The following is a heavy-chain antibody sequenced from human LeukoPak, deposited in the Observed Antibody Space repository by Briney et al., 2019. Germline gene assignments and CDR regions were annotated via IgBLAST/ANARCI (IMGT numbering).Heavy chain of an antibody. CDR2: MSSGGLTT. V-gene: IGHV3-23*01. CDR3: AKQPPNGYCTTTSCYFDY. Sequence: GGSLRLSCAASTFTFSSYAMSWGRQAPGKGLEWGSGMSSGGLTTYYADSVKGRFTISSDHFKNNLYLQMNSLRPEDTAVYYCAKQPPNGYCTTTSCYFDYWGQGTQVTVSS. J-gene: IGHJ4*02. D-gene: IGHD2-2*03. CDR1: TFTFSSYA.